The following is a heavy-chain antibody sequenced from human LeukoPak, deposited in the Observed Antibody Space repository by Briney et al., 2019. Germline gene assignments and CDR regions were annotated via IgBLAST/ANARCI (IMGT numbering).Heavy chain of an antibody. CDR3: ARVSSSWYQDWYFDL. CDR1: GGSISSYY. V-gene: IGHV4-59*12. CDR2: IYYSGST. Sequence: PSETLSLTCTVSGGSISSYYWSWIRQPPGKGLEWIGYIYYSGSTNYNPSLKGRVTISVDTSKNQFSLKLSSVTAADTAVYYCARVSSSWYQDWYFDLWGRGTLVTVSS. D-gene: IGHD6-13*01. J-gene: IGHJ2*01.